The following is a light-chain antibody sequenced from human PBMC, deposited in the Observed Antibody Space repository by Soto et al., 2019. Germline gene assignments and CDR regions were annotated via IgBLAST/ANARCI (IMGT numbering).Light chain of an antibody. CDR2: DVS. J-gene: IGLJ1*01. CDR3: SSYTSSSTSSYV. CDR1: SSDVGSYNY. Sequence: QSALTQPPSASGSPGQSVTISCTGTSSDVGSYNYVSWYQQHPGKAPKLMIYDVSNRPSGVSNRFSGSKSGNTASLTISGLQAEDEADYYCSSYTSSSTSSYVFGTGTKLTVL. V-gene: IGLV2-14*01.